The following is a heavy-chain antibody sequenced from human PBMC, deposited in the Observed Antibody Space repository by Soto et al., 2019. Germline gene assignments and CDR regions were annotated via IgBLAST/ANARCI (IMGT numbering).Heavy chain of an antibody. V-gene: IGHV1-18*01. D-gene: IGHD3-22*01. Sequence: GASVHVSLKASRYPFTSYGISGVRQAPGQGLEWIGWISAYNGNTNYAQKLQGRVTMTTDTSTSTAYMELRSLRSDDTAVYYCARDVIVTVDYWGQGTMVTVSS. CDR3: ARDVIVTVDY. J-gene: IGHJ4*02. CDR2: ISAYNGNT. CDR1: RYPFTSYG.